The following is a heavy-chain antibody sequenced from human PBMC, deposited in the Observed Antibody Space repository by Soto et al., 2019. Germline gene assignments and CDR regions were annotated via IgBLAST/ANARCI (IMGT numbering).Heavy chain of an antibody. Sequence: QITLKESGPTLVKPTQTLTLTCTFSGFSLSSPAVGVNWIRQPPGKALEWLALIYWNDDKQYSPSLRSRLTITNDTSKHQVVPTMTNVDPVDTATYYCAHGSGWLSDYWGQGTLVTVSS. J-gene: IGHJ4*02. CDR3: AHGSGWLSDY. CDR2: IYWNDDK. V-gene: IGHV2-5*01. D-gene: IGHD6-19*01. CDR1: GFSLSSPAVG.